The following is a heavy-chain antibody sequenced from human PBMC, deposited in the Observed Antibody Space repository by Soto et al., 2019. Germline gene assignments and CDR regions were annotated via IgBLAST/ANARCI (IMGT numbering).Heavy chain of an antibody. J-gene: IGHJ4*02. Sequence: QVQLQESGPGLVKPSGTLSLTCTVSGDSRSSLNWWSWVRQPPGKGLEWLGQIHHNGNTDYNASLKSRVTISIDKSKNQFSLNLNSVTVADTAVYYCVRVPNYWGQGTLFTVSS. V-gene: IGHV4-4*02. CDR1: GDSRSSLNW. CDR3: VRVPNY. CDR2: IHHNGNT.